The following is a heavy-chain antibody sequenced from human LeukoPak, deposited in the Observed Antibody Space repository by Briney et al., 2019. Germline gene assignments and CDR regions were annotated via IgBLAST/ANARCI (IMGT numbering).Heavy chain of an antibody. V-gene: IGHV3-74*01. CDR3: ATKQWLAPPPDS. CDR2: INTDGTVT. D-gene: IGHD6-19*01. CDR1: GFTFSKYW. J-gene: IGHJ4*02. Sequence: GGSLRLSCAASGFTFSKYWLLWVRQAPPKGVERVSRINTDGTVTTYADSVKGRFTVSRDNADNTMFLQMNSVRDEDTAVYYCATKQWLAPPPDSWGQGTPVTVSS.